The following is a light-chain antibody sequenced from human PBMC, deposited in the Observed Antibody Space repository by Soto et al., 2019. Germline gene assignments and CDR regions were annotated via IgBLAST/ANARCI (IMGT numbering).Light chain of an antibody. V-gene: IGKV1-5*01. CDR3: QQYNSYSWT. J-gene: IGKJ1*01. Sequence: DIQMTQSPSTLSASVGDRVTITCRASQGISTWLAWYQQKPGKAPKLLIYDASSLKSGVPSRFSGSGSGTEFTLTISRLPPDDFATYYCQQYNSYSWTFCQGTKVKIK. CDR1: QGISTW. CDR2: DAS.